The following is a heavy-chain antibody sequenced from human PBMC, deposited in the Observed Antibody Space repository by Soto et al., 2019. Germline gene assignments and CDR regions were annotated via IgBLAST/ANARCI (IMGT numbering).Heavy chain of an antibody. CDR3: ARGSPFYYGSGSYVRPSGILDY. V-gene: IGHV4-34*01. J-gene: IGHJ4*02. Sequence: QVQLQQWGAGLLKPSETLSLTCGVYGGSFSGYYWSWIRQPPGKGLEWIGEINHSGSTNYNPSLKSRVTISVDTSKNQFSLKLSSVTAADTAVYSCARGSPFYYGSGSYVRPSGILDYWGQGTLVTVSS. CDR1: GGSFSGYY. D-gene: IGHD3-10*01. CDR2: INHSGST.